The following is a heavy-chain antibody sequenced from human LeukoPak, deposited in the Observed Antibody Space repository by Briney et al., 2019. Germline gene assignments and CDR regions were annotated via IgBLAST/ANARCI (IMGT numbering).Heavy chain of an antibody. CDR2: IYPGDSDT. Sequence: GESLKISCKGSGYSFTSNWIGWVRQMSGKGLEWMGIIYPGDSDTRYSPSFQGQVTISADESISTAYLQWSSLKASDTAMYYCARIDYGDYGYWYFDLWGRGTLVTVSS. CDR1: GYSFTSNW. J-gene: IGHJ2*01. V-gene: IGHV5-51*01. D-gene: IGHD4-17*01. CDR3: ARIDYGDYGYWYFDL.